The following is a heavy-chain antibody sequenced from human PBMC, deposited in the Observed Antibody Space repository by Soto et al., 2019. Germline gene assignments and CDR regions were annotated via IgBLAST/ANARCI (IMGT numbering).Heavy chain of an antibody. Sequence: ASVKVSCKASGYTFTSYAMLWVRQAPGQRLEWMGWINAGNGNTKYSQKFQGRVTITRDTSASTAYMDLSSLRSEDTAVYYCARDVGFGRSDYWGQGTLVTVSS. D-gene: IGHD3-10*01. J-gene: IGHJ4*02. CDR3: ARDVGFGRSDY. CDR2: INAGNGNT. V-gene: IGHV1-3*01. CDR1: GYTFTSYA.